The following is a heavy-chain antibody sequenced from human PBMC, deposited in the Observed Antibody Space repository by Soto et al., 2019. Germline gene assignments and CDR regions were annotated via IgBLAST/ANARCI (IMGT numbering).Heavy chain of an antibody. J-gene: IGHJ6*02. CDR3: ARHVSGYSGGWVYYYYGMDV. V-gene: IGHV4-39*01. CDR1: GGSISSSSYY. CDR2: IYYSGST. D-gene: IGHD6-19*01. Sequence: SETLSLTCTVSGGSISSSSYYWGWIRQPPGKGLEWIGSIYYSGSTYYNPSLKSRVTISVDTSKNQFSLKLSSVTAADTAVYYCARHVSGYSGGWVYYYYGMDVWGQGTTVTVSS.